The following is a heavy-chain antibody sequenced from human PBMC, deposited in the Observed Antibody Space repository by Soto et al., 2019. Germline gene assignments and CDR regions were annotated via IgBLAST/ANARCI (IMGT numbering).Heavy chain of an antibody. Sequence: ASVKVSCKAFGYTFNAFYMHWVRQAPGQGLEWMGVINPSGDGTSYAQKFQGRVTMTRDTSTSTVYMELSRLRSEETAGYYCARVALGYDYADVWGQGTTVTVS. CDR3: ARVALGYDYADV. CDR2: INPSGDGT. V-gene: IGHV1-46*02. CDR1: GYTFNAFY. D-gene: IGHD4-17*01. J-gene: IGHJ6*02.